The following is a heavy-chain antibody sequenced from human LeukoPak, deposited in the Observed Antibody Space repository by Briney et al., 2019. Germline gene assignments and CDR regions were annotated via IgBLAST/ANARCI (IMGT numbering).Heavy chain of an antibody. D-gene: IGHD5-18*01. CDR2: INTNTGNP. J-gene: IGHJ4*02. CDR1: GYTYTNYA. CDR3: ARSTRGYSYADAFDY. Sequence: ASVKVSCKASGYTYTNYAMNWVRQAPGQGLEWMGWINTNTGNPTYVQGFTGRFDFSLDTSVSTAYLQISSLKAEDSAVYYCARSTRGYSYADAFDYWGQGTLVTVSS. V-gene: IGHV7-4-1*02.